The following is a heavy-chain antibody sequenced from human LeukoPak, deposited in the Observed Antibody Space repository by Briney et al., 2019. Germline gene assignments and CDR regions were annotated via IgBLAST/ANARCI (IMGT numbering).Heavy chain of an antibody. D-gene: IGHD5-12*01. CDR3: AKEGYSPYYFDY. J-gene: IGHJ4*02. Sequence: GGSLRLSCAASGFTFDDYAMHWVRQAPGKGLEGGSGIIWNSGSIGYADSVKGRFTISRDNAKNFLYLQMNSRRGEDMALYYCAKEGYSPYYFDYWGQGTLVTVS. CDR1: GFTFDDYA. CDR2: IIWNSGSI. V-gene: IGHV3-9*03.